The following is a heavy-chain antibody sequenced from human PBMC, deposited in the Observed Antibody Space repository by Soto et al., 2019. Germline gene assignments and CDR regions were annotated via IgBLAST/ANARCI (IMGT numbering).Heavy chain of an antibody. J-gene: IGHJ4*02. D-gene: IGHD3-22*01. Sequence: PGGSLRLSCAASGFTFSIYAMTWVRQSPGKGLEWVSSMSRTGDNTYYADSVQGRLTISRDNSKSTLYLQMNSLRAEDTAIYYGAKDQINSNPLYYFDFWGPGTLVTVSS. CDR2: MSRTGDNT. CDR3: AKDQINSNPLYYFDF. CDR1: GFTFSIYA. V-gene: IGHV3-23*01.